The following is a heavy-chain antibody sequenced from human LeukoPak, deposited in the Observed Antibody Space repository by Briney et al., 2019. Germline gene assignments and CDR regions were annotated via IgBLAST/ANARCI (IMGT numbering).Heavy chain of an antibody. CDR2: IISSGITV. J-gene: IGHJ5*02. CDR3: ARGSYGSAFDP. D-gene: IGHD3-10*01. V-gene: IGHV3-11*01. Sequence: GGTPRLSCAASGFTFSAYYMSWIRHAPGQGLEWVSYIISSGITVYYADSVTGRFTISRDNARNALSLQMHTLRAEDTAVNYCARGSYGSAFDPWGQGTLVTVSS. CDR1: GFTFSAYY.